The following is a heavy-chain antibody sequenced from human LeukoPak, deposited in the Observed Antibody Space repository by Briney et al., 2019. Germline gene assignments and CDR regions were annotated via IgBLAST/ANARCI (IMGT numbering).Heavy chain of an antibody. J-gene: IGHJ3*02. D-gene: IGHD3-3*01. CDR1: GYSISSGYY. CDR2: IYHSGST. Sequence: SETLSLTCTVSGYSISSGYYWGWVRQPPGKGLEWVGSIYHSGSTYYNPSLKSRVTISVDTSKNQFSLKLSSVTAADTAVYYCARGGHYDSWSGYETTHAFDIWGQGTMVTVSS. CDR3: ARGGHYDSWSGYETTHAFDI. V-gene: IGHV4-38-2*02.